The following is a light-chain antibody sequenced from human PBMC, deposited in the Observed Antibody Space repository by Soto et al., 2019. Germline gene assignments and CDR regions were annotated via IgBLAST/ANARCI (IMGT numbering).Light chain of an antibody. Sequence: AIQMTQSPSSLSASVGDRVTSTCLSSQCIINDLGWYQQKPGKAPKLLIYAASSLQSGVPSRFSGSGSGTDFTLTISSLQPEDFATYYCQQANSFPVTFGQGTRLPIK. CDR1: QCIIND. V-gene: IGKV1-6*01. J-gene: IGKJ5*01. CDR2: AAS. CDR3: QQANSFPVT.